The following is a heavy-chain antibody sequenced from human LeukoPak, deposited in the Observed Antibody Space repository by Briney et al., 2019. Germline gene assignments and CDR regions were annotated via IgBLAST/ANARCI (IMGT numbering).Heavy chain of an antibody. D-gene: IGHD3-10*01. CDR1: GLSFSYYT. CDR2: ISSVRNYK. V-gene: IGHV3-21*01. Sequence: GGSLRLSCAASGLSFSYYTVTWVRQAPGRGLEWVSSISSVRNYKSYADSMRGRFTISRDNAKNSLYLQVNSLRVEDTAVYYCARGARGFDYWGQGTLVTVSS. CDR3: ARGARGFDY. J-gene: IGHJ4*02.